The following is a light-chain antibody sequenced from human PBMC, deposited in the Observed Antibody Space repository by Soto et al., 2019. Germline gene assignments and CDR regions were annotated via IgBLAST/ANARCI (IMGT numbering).Light chain of an antibody. CDR2: GAS. J-gene: IGKJ4*01. V-gene: IGKV3-15*01. CDR3: QEYNYWHPIT. Sequence: EIVLTQSPATLCFSPGEMATLSFGASQNIGNKVGWYQQKPGQAPRLLIYGASTRATGIPVRFSGSGSGTEFTLTITSLQSEDSAVYYCQEYNYWHPITFGGGTKVDIK. CDR1: QNIGNK.